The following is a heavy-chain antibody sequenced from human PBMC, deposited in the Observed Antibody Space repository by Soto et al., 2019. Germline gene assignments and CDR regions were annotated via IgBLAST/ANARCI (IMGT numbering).Heavy chain of an antibody. CDR3: ARPALSSGFGYGMDA. D-gene: IGHD3-10*01. CDR1: GGSFSGYY. Sequence: SETLSLTCAVYGGSFSGYYWSWIRQHPGKGLEWIGYIYYSGSTYYNPSLKSRVTISVDTSKNQFSLKLSSVTAADTAVYYCARPALSSGFGYGMDAWGQGTTVTVSS. J-gene: IGHJ6*02. CDR2: IYYSGST. V-gene: IGHV4-31*11.